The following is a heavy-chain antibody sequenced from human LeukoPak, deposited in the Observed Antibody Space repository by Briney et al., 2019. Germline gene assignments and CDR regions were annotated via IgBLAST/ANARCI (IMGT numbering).Heavy chain of an antibody. CDR2: IWYDGSNK. CDR1: GFTFSSYG. V-gene: IGHV3-33*06. D-gene: IGHD6-19*01. Sequence: GGSLRLSCAASGFTFSSYGMHWVRQAPSKGLEWVAVIWYDGSNKYYADSVKGRFTISRDNSKNTLYLQMNSLRAEDTAVYYCAKVAYSSGWYPFDYWGQGTLVTVSS. CDR3: AKVAYSSGWYPFDY. J-gene: IGHJ4*02.